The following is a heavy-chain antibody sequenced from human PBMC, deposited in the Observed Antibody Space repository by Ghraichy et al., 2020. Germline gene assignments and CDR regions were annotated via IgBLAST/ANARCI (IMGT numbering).Heavy chain of an antibody. CDR1: GGSFSGYY. CDR3: ARGRGRKVPAAISGRFYYSYYYMAV. D-gene: IGHD2-2*01. CDR2: INHSGST. J-gene: IGHJ6*03. V-gene: IGHV4-34*01. Sequence: SETLSLTCAVYGGSFSGYYWSWIRQPPGKGLEWIGEINHSGSTNYNPSLKSRVTISVDTSKNQFSLKLSSVTAADTAVYYCARGRGRKVPAAISGRFYYSYYYMAVWGKGTTVTVSS.